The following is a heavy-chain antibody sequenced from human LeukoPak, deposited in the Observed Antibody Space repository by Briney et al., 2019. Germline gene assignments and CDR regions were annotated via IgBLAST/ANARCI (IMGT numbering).Heavy chain of an antibody. D-gene: IGHD3-10*01. CDR3: AKDIFQFGEYSGGYYFDY. CDR1: GFTFSSYA. V-gene: IGHV3-23*01. J-gene: IGHJ4*02. Sequence: GGSLRLSCAASGFTFSSYAMSWVRQAPGKGLERVSAISGSGGSTYYADSVKGRFTISRDNSKNTLYLQMNSLRAEDTAVYYCAKDIFQFGEYSGGYYFDYWGQGTLVTVSS. CDR2: ISGSGGST.